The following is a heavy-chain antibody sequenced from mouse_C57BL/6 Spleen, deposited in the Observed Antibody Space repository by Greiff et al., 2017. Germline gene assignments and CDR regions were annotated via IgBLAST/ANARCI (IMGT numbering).Heavy chain of an antibody. J-gene: IGHJ4*01. D-gene: IGHD3-2*02. Sequence: VQLQQPGAELVKPGASVKLSCKASGYTFTSYWMQWVKQRPGQGLEWIGEIDPSDSYTNYNQKFKGKATLTVDTSTSTAYMQLSSLTSEDSAVDYCGAQATEAMDYWGQGTSVTVSS. CDR2: IDPSDSYT. CDR3: GAQATEAMDY. CDR1: GYTFTSYW. V-gene: IGHV1-50*01.